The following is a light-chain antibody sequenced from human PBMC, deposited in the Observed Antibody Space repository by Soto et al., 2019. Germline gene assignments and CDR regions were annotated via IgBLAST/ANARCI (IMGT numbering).Light chain of an antibody. CDR3: SSSTSSSTRV. J-gene: IGLJ3*02. CDR1: SSDVGGYNY. V-gene: IGLV2-14*01. CDR2: EVS. Sequence: QSALTQPASVSGSPGQSITISCTGTSSDVGGYNYVSWYQQHPGKAPKLMIYEVSNRPSGVSNRFSGSKSGNTASLTISGLQAEDEADYYRSSSTSSSTRVFGGGTKLIVL.